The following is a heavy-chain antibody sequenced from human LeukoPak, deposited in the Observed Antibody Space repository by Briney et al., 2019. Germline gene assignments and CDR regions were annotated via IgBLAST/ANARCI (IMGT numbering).Heavy chain of an antibody. V-gene: IGHV3-74*01. Sequence: PGGSLRLSCAASGFTFSSYWMHWVRQVPEEGLVWVSRTNTDGRTTSYADSVKGRFTISRDNAKNMLYLQMNSLRVEDTAVYYCARIEDRGAAFDSWGQGVLVTVSS. CDR1: GFTFSSYW. J-gene: IGHJ4*02. CDR3: ARIEDRGAAFDS. CDR2: TNTDGRTT. D-gene: IGHD3-22*01.